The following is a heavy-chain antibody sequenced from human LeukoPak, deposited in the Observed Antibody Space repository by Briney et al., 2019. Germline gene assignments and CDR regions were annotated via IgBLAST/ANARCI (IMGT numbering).Heavy chain of an antibody. Sequence: GGSLRLSCAASGFTLSSYWMHWVRQAPGEGLEWVSGINWNGGSTGYADSVKGRFTISRDNAKNSLYLQMNSLRAEDTALYYCAREGDYGDYRYFDLWGRGTLVTVSS. D-gene: IGHD4-17*01. J-gene: IGHJ2*01. CDR3: AREGDYGDYRYFDL. CDR1: GFTLSSYW. CDR2: INWNGGST. V-gene: IGHV3-20*04.